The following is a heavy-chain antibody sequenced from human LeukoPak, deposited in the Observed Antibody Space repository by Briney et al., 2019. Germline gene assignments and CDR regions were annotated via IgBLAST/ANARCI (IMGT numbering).Heavy chain of an antibody. Sequence: GGSLRLSCAPSGFIFSSYAMSWVRQAPGKGLEWVSGISGGGGSTWYADSVKGWFTISRDNSKNTLYLQMNSLRAEDTAVYYCASRFRYSSGWTFDYWGQGTLVTVSS. J-gene: IGHJ4*02. V-gene: IGHV3-23*01. D-gene: IGHD6-19*01. CDR3: ASRFRYSSGWTFDY. CDR2: ISGGGGST. CDR1: GFIFSSYA.